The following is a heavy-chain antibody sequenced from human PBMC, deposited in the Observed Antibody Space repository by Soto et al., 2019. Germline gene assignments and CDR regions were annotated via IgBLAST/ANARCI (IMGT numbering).Heavy chain of an antibody. CDR1: CGSISSSSYY. V-gene: IGHV4-39*01. CDR2: IYYSGST. CDR3: ARYYYDSSGYWGWFDP. Sequence: SETLSLTCTVSCGSISSSSYYWGWIRQPPGKGLEWIGSIYYSGSTYYNPSLKSRVTISVDTSKNQFSLKLSSVTAADTAVYYCARYYYDSSGYWGWFDPWGQGTLVTVPQ. D-gene: IGHD3-22*01. J-gene: IGHJ5*02.